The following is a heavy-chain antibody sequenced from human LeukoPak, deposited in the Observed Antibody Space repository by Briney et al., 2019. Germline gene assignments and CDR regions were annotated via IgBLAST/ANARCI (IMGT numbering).Heavy chain of an antibody. CDR2: ISYDGSNK. D-gene: IGHD7-27*01. CDR3: AKDDPASWVDY. V-gene: IGHV3-30*04. Sequence: GRSLRLSCAASGFTFSSYAMHWVRQAPGKGLEWVAVISYDGSNKYYADSVKGRFTISRDNSKNTLFLQMNSLRAEDTAVYYCAKDDPASWVDYWGQGTLVTVSS. J-gene: IGHJ4*02. CDR1: GFTFSSYA.